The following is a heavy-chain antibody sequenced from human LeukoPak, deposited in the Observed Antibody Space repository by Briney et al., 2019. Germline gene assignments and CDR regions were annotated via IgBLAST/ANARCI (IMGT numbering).Heavy chain of an antibody. CDR2: IIPIFGTA. CDR1: GYTFTSYA. D-gene: IGHD1-26*01. Sequence: ASVKVSRKASGYTFTSYAMNWVRQAPGQGLEWMGGIIPIFGTANYAQKFQGRVTITADESTSTAYMELSSLRSEDAAVYYCARAYSGYLDYWGQGTLVTVSS. J-gene: IGHJ4*02. V-gene: IGHV1-69*13. CDR3: ARAYSGYLDY.